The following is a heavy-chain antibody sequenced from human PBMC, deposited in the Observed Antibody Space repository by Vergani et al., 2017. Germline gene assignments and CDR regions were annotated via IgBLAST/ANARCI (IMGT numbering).Heavy chain of an antibody. D-gene: IGHD3-10*01. Sequence: QVQLQESGPGLVKPSETLSLTCAVSGYSISSGYYWGWIRPPPGKGLEWIGSIYHSGSTYYNPSLKSRVTISVDTSKNQFSLKLSSVTAADTAVYYCARPSSDNWFGEPPSWYFDLWGRGTLVTVSS. CDR2: IYHSGST. CDR1: GYSISSGYY. CDR3: ARPSSDNWFGEPPSWYFDL. J-gene: IGHJ2*01. V-gene: IGHV4-38-2*01.